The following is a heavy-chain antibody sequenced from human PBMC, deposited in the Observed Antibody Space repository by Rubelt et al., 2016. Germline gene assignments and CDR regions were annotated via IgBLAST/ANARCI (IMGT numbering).Heavy chain of an antibody. CDR1: GASIISSRYY. V-gene: IGHV4-39*07. CDR2: INHSGSI. J-gene: IGHJ4*02. D-gene: IGHD3-3*01. CDR3: AGGPQDFWSGPQGY. Sequence: QLQLQESGPGLVKPSETLSLTCTVSGASIISSRYYWGWIRQPPGKGLEWIGEINHSGSISYNPSLKSRVTITVDTAKNQFSLKLSSVTAADTGVYYCAGGPQDFWSGPQGYWGQGTLVTVSS.